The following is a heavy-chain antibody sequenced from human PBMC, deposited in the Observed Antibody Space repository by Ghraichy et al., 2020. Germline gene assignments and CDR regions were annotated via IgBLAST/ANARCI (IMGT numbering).Heavy chain of an antibody. CDR2: ISGSGGST. D-gene: IGHD1-26*01. Sequence: GGSLRLSCAASGFTFSSYAMSWVRQAPGKGLEWVSAISGSGGSTYYADSVKGRFTISRDNSKNTLYLQRNSLRAEDTAVYYCANIGGGSSADFDYWGQGTLVTVSS. CDR3: ANIGGGSSADFDY. CDR1: GFTFSSYA. V-gene: IGHV3-23*01. J-gene: IGHJ4*02.